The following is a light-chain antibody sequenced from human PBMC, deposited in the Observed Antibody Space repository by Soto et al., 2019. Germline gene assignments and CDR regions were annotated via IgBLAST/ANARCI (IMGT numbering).Light chain of an antibody. V-gene: IGKV1-5*03. CDR2: KAS. CDR1: QTISSW. CDR3: QHYNSYSEA. Sequence: DIQRTQSPSTLSGSVGDRVTITCRASQTISSWLAWYQQKPGKAPKLLIYKASTLKSGVPSRFSGSGSGTEFTLTISSPQPDDFATYYCQHYNSYSEAFGQGTKVDIK. J-gene: IGKJ1*01.